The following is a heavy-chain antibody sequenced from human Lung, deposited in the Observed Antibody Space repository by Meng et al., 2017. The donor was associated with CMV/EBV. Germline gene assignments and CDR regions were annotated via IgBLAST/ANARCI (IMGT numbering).Heavy chain of an antibody. D-gene: IGHD2-15*01. J-gene: IGHJ5*02. CDR3: ARHRDGRVHYFGWLDP. Sequence: SETLSLTCTVSGGPISSSDYYWGWIRQPPGKGLEWIGTIFYRGNTYYNPSLKSRVTISVDTSKNQFSLKLSSVTAADTAVYYCARHRDGRVHYFGWLDPWGQGTLVTVSS. CDR2: IFYRGNT. V-gene: IGHV4-39*01. CDR1: GGPISSSDYY.